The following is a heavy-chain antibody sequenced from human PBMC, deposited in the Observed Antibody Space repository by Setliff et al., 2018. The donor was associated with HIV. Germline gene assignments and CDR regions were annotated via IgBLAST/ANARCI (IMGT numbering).Heavy chain of an antibody. V-gene: IGHV4-34*01. CDR3: ARGFDYAQRPPLYYFDY. Sequence: ETLSLTCAVYGGSFSGHYWSWIRQPPGKGLEWIGEINHSGSTNFNPSLRSRVTISLDTSKNQFSLKLSSVTAADTAVYYCARGFDYAQRPPLYYFDYWGQGTLVTVSS. J-gene: IGHJ4*02. D-gene: IGHD2-2*01. CDR1: GGSFSGHY. CDR2: INHSGST.